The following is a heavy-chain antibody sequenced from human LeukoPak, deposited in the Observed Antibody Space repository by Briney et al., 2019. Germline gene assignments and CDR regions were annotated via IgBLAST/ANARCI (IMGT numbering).Heavy chain of an antibody. D-gene: IGHD6-13*01. J-gene: IGHJ4*02. CDR3: ARGADSSSWFASPDF. CDR1: GYIFTSYY. Sequence: ASVKVSCKASGYIFTSYYMHWVRQAPGQGLECMGLINPSGGSTRYAQKFQGRVTMTRDTSITTAYMELSRLRSDDTAVYYCARGADSSSWFASPDFWGQGTLVTVSS. CDR2: INPSGGST. V-gene: IGHV1-46*01.